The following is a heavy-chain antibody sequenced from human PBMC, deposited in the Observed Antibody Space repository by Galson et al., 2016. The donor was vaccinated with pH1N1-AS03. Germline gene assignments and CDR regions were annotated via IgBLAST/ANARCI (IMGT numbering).Heavy chain of an antibody. V-gene: IGHV5-51*01. J-gene: IGHJ3*02. CDR3: ARTSGYSSHWALDI. CDR1: GYSFVSYW. CDR2: IYSGVSADT. Sequence: QSGAEVKKPGESLKISCKGSGYSFVSYWIGWVRQMPGKGLEWMGVIYSGVSADTRYSPSFQGQVTISADKSISTAYLQWSSLKASDSALYYCARTSGYSSHWALDIWGQGTMVTVSS. D-gene: IGHD5-18*01.